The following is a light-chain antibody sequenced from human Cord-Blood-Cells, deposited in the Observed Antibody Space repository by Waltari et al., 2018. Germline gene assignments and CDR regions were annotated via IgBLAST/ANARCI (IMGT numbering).Light chain of an antibody. CDR3: SSYAGSNNFV. V-gene: IGLV2-8*01. Sequence: QSALTQPPSASGSPGQSVTIPCTGTSSDVGGYNYVSWYQKHPGKAPKLMIYEVSKRPSGVPDRFSGSKSGNTASLTVSGLQAEDEADYYCSSYAGSNNFVFGTGTKVTVL. CDR2: EVS. J-gene: IGLJ1*01. CDR1: SSDVGGYNY.